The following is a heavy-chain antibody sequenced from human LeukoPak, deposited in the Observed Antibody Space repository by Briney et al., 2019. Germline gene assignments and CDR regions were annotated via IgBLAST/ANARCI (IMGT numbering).Heavy chain of an antibody. CDR3: ATWPGAWYGEDS. V-gene: IGHV3-23*05. CDR1: GFTFDDYA. CDR2: IYGGGST. Sequence: GGSLRLSCAASGFTFDDYAMHWVRQAPGKGLEWVSTIYGGGSTYYADSVKGRFTISRDNSQNTLYLRMNNLRAEDTAVYYCATWPGAWYGEDSWGQGTLVTVSS. D-gene: IGHD3-10*01. J-gene: IGHJ4*02.